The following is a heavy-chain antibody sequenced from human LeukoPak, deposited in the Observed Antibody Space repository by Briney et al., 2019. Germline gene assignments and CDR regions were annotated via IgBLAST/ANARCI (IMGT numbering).Heavy chain of an antibody. Sequence: GGSLRLSCAASGFTFSSYAMSWVRQAPGKGLEWVSAISDSGGSTYYADSVEGRFTISRDNSKNTLYLQMNGLRAEDTAVYYCAKANAYYYDSSGLGYDYWGQGTPGHRLL. CDR2: ISDSGGST. CDR3: AKANAYYYDSSGLGYDY. J-gene: IGHJ4*02. CDR1: GFTFSSYA. D-gene: IGHD3-22*01. V-gene: IGHV3-23*01.